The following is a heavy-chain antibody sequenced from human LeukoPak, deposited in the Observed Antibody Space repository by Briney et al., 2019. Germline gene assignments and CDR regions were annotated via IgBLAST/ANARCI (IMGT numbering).Heavy chain of an antibody. CDR1: GGSISSHY. D-gene: IGHD2-15*01. J-gene: IGHJ5*02. V-gene: IGHV4-59*11. Sequence: PSETLSLTCTVSGGSISSHYWSWIRQPPGKGLEWIGYIYYSGSTNYNPSLKSRVTISVDTSQNQFSLKLSSVTAADTAVYYCARGAAEFDPWGQGTLVTVSS. CDR3: ARGAAEFDP. CDR2: IYYSGST.